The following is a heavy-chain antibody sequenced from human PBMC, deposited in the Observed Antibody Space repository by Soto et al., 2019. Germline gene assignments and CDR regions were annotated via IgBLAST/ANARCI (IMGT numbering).Heavy chain of an antibody. J-gene: IGHJ4*01. D-gene: IGHD3-10*01. Sequence: EVQLVESGGGLVKPGGSLRLSCVGSGLTLSDAWMNWVRQIPGKGPEWVGRIKTKSDGAVTDYSALAKGRFTISRDDSENTVYLQMNSLKTEDKAVYYCAREWFGDFVWGHGTRVNVSS. CDR2: IKTKSDGAVT. CDR3: AREWFGDFV. V-gene: IGHV3-15*05. CDR1: GLTLSDAW.